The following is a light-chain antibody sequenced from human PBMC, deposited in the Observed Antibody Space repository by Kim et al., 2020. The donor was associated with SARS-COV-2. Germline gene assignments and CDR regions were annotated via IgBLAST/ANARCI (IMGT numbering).Light chain of an antibody. J-gene: IGKJ2*01. CDR1: QSISSY. CDR3: QQSYSTPYT. Sequence: DIQMTQSPSSLSASVGDRVTITCRASQSISSYLNWYQQKPGKAPKLLIYAASSLQSGVPSRFSGSGSGTDFTLTIGSLQPEDFATYACQQSYSTPYTFGQGTKLEI. V-gene: IGKV1-39*01. CDR2: AAS.